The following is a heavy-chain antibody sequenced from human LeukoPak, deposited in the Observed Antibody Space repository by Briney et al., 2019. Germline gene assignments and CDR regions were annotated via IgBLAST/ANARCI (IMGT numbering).Heavy chain of an antibody. CDR2: IYTSGST. J-gene: IGHJ4*02. CDR1: GGSISGYY. V-gene: IGHV4-4*07. CDR3: ASERQWLGTYYFDY. D-gene: IGHD6-19*01. Sequence: PSETLSLTCTVSGGSISGYYWNWIRQPAGKGLEWIGRIYTSGSTNYNPSLKSRVTMSVDTSKNQFSLKLSSVTAADTAVYYCASERQWLGTYYFDYWGQGTLVTVSS.